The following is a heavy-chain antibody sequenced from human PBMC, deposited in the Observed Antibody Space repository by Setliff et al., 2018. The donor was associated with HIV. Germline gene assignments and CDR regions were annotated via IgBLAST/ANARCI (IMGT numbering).Heavy chain of an antibody. V-gene: IGHV4-39*01. CDR1: GGSSSSSSFY. CDR2: IYRSGST. J-gene: IGHJ3*02. D-gene: IGHD3-16*02. Sequence: SETLSLTCTVSGGSSSSSSFYWGWIRRPPGKGLEWIGNIYRSGSTYYNPSLRSRVTISVDTSKNQFYLNLNSVTDADTALYYCARHKDSDYVWGSYRPDGFDIWGQGTTVTVSS. CDR3: ARHKDSDYVWGSYRPDGFDI.